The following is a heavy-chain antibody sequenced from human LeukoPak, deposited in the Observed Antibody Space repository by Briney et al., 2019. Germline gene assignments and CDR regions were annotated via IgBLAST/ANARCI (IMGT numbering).Heavy chain of an antibody. D-gene: IGHD5-24*01. CDR3: ARSRDGYNILDY. V-gene: IGHV3-30-3*01. CDR1: GFTFSSYP. CDR2: MSHDGSVN. J-gene: IGHJ4*02. Sequence: PGGSLRLSCAASGFTFSSYPIHWVRQAPGKGLEWVAVMSHDGSVNYYADSVRGRFTISRDNSKNTLNLQMNSLRAEDTAVYYCARSRDGYNILDYWGQGTLVTVSS.